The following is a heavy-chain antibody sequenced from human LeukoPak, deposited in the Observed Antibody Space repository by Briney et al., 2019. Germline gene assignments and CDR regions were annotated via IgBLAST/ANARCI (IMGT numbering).Heavy chain of an antibody. Sequence: GGSLRLSCEVSGFTFTDYWMNWVRQAPGKGLEWVASISQDGSEKTYVDSVKGRFTISRDNTKNSLSLQLNGLRAEDTAVYYCARDGTAAGLYFDLWGQGTLVTVPS. CDR1: GFTFTDYW. D-gene: IGHD6-13*01. V-gene: IGHV3-7*01. CDR3: ARDGTAAGLYFDL. J-gene: IGHJ4*01. CDR2: ISQDGSEK.